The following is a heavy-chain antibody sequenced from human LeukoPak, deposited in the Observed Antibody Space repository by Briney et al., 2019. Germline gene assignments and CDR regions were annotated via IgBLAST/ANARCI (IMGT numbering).Heavy chain of an antibody. V-gene: IGHV3-11*01. Sequence: GGSLRLSCAASGFTFSDYYMSWIRQAPGKGLEWVSYISSSGSTIYYADSVKGRFTISRDNGKNSLYLQMNSLRAEDTAVYYCARDMRAVAGINSHYYYYGMDVWGQGTTVTVSS. CDR3: ARDMRAVAGINSHYYYYGMDV. D-gene: IGHD6-19*01. CDR2: ISSSGSTI. J-gene: IGHJ6*02. CDR1: GFTFSDYY.